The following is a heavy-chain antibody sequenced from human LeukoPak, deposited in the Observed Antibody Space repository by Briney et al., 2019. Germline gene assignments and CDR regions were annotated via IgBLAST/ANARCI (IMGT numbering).Heavy chain of an antibody. J-gene: IGHJ6*03. CDR2: IYYSGST. CDR3: ARGLDDFWSGFYYYYMDV. V-gene: IGHV4-59*01. D-gene: IGHD3-3*01. CDR1: GGSISSYY. Sequence: PSETLSLTCTVSGGSISSYYWSWIRQPPGKGLEWIGYIYYSGSTNYNPSLKSRVTISVDTSKNQFSLKLSSVTAADTAVYYCARGLDDFWSGFYYYYMDVWGKGTTVTLSS.